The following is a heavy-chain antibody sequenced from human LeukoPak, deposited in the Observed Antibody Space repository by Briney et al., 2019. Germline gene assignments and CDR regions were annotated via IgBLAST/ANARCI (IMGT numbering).Heavy chain of an antibody. Sequence: HPGGSLILSCAASGFTFSSYWMHWVRQAPGKGLVWVSRINSDGSSTSYADSVKGRFTISRDNAKNTLYLQMNSLRAEDTAVYYCARGYDYVWGSYRYAPQPLSDWGQGTLVTVSS. V-gene: IGHV3-74*01. J-gene: IGHJ4*02. CDR2: INSDGSST. CDR3: ARGYDYVWGSYRYAPQPLSD. D-gene: IGHD3-16*02. CDR1: GFTFSSYW.